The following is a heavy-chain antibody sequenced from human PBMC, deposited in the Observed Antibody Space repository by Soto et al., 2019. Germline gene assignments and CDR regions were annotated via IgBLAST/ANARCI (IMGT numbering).Heavy chain of an antibody. D-gene: IGHD1-26*01. CDR2: IYYSGST. CDR3: ARHCGVGAYFDY. V-gene: IGHV4-39*01. J-gene: IGHJ4*02. CDR1: GGSISSSSYY. Sequence: QLQLQESGPGLVKPSETLSLTCTVSGGSISSSSYYWGWIRQPPGKGLEWIGSIYYSGSTYYNPSLKSRVTISVDTSKNQFSLKLSSVTAADTAVYYCARHCGVGAYFDYWGQGTLVTVSS.